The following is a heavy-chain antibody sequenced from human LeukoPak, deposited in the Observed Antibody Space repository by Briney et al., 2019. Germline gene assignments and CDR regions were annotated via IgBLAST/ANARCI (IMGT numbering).Heavy chain of an antibody. D-gene: IGHD5-18*01. Sequence: PSETLSLTCAVSGGSISSGGYYWSWIRQHPGKGLEWIGYIYYSGSTYYNPSLKSRVTISVDTSKNQFSLKLSSVTAADTAVYYCARDRGGYSYGNFDYWGQGTLVTVSS. CDR1: GGSISSGGYY. CDR2: IYYSGST. J-gene: IGHJ4*02. CDR3: ARDRGGYSYGNFDY. V-gene: IGHV4-31*11.